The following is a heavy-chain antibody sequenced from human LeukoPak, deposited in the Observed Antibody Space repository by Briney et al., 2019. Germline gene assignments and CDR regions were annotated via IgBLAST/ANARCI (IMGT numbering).Heavy chain of an antibody. J-gene: IGHJ3*02. CDR3: ARDPQRRDGYNSDAFDI. D-gene: IGHD5-24*01. V-gene: IGHV4-4*02. CDR1: GGSISSSNW. CDR2: IYHSGST. Sequence: SETLSRTCAVSGGSISSSNWWSWVRRPPGEGLGWIGAIYHSGSTNYNPSLKSRVTISVDKSKNQFSLKLSSVTAADTAVYYCARDPQRRDGYNSDAFDIWGQGTMVTVSS.